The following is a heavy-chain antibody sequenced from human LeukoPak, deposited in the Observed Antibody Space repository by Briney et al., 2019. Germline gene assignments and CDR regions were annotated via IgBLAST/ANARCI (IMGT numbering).Heavy chain of an antibody. V-gene: IGHV3-30*03. CDR1: GFTFSNFD. Sequence: PGGSLRLSCAASGFTFSNFDFHWVRQAPGKGLEWVAVISYDGANEYYADSVKGRFTISRDDSKSAVFLEMNSLRAEDSASYYCKTHLIASAGPIYDAFDVWGQGTRVIVS. J-gene: IGHJ3*01. CDR3: KTHLIASAGPIYDAFDV. D-gene: IGHD6-13*01. CDR2: ISYDGANE.